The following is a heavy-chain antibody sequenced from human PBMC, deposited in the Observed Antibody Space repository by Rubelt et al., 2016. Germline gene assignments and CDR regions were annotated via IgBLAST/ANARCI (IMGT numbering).Heavy chain of an antibody. CDR1: GGTFSSYA. CDR3: ARADPTVGYSSGWSISGPYYFDY. CDR2: IIPIFGTA. V-gene: IGHV1-69*01. Sequence: QVQLVQSGAEVKKPESSVKVSCKASGGTFSSYAISWVRPAPGQGLEWMGGIIPIFGTAKYAQKFQGRVTITADESTSTAYMGLSSLRSEDTAVYYCARADPTVGYSSGWSISGPYYFDYWGQGTLVTVSS. D-gene: IGHD6-19*01. J-gene: IGHJ4*02.